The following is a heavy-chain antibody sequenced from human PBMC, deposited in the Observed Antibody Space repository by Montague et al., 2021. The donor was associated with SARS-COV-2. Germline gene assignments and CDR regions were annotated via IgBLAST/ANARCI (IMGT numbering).Heavy chain of an antibody. Sequence: SETLSLTCTVSGGSISSSSYYWGWIRQPPGKGLEWIGSIYYSGGTYYNPSLKSRVTISVDTSKNQFSLKLSSVTAADTAVYYCARFLLRGVIIGYWGQGTLVTVSS. CDR3: ARFLLRGVIIGY. D-gene: IGHD3-10*01. CDR1: GGSISSSSYY. J-gene: IGHJ4*02. V-gene: IGHV4-39*01. CDR2: IYYSGGT.